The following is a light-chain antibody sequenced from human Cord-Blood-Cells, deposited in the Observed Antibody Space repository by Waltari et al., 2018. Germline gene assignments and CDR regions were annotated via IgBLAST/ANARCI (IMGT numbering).Light chain of an antibody. J-gene: IGLJ1*01. Sequence: QSALTQPASVSGSPGQSITISCPGTSSDVGSYNLVSWYQQHPGKAPKLKIYEGSKRPSGVSKRFSGSKSGSTASLTISGLQAEDEADYYCCSYAGSSTYVFGTGTKVTVL. CDR3: CSYAGSSTYV. CDR1: SSDVGSYNL. V-gene: IGLV2-23*01. CDR2: EGS.